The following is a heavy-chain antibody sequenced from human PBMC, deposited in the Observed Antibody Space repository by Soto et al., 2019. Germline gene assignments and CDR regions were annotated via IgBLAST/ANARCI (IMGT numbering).Heavy chain of an antibody. CDR2: ISAYNGNT. J-gene: IGHJ6*03. V-gene: IGHV1-18*01. D-gene: IGHD3-9*01. Sequence: QVQLVQSGAEVKKPGASVKVSCKASGYTFTSYGISWVRQAPGQGLEWMGWISAYNGNTNYAQKLQGRVTMTTDTSTSTAYMELRSLRSDDTAVYYCARSRGVTLRYFDWFSGYYYYYMDVWGKGTTVTVSS. CDR3: ARSRGVTLRYFDWFSGYYYYYMDV. CDR1: GYTFTSYG.